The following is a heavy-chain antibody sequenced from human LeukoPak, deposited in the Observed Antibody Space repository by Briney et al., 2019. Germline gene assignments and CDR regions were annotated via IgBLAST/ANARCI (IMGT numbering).Heavy chain of an antibody. CDR3: ARVGDILTGYPYYFDY. D-gene: IGHD3-9*01. V-gene: IGHV1-2*02. CDR2: INPNSGGT. CDR1: GGTFSSYA. J-gene: IGHJ4*02. Sequence: ASVKVSCKASGGTFSSYAISWVRQAPGQGLEWMGWINPNSGGTNYAQKFQGRVTMTRDTSISTAYMELSRLRSDDTAVYYCARVGDILTGYPYYFDYWGQGTLVTVSS.